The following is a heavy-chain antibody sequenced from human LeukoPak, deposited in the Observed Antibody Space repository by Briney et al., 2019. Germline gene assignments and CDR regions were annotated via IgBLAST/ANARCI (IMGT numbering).Heavy chain of an antibody. J-gene: IGHJ3*02. Sequence: GGSLRLSCAASGFTFSSNYMSWVRQAPGKGLEWVSVIYSGGSTYYADSVKGRFTISRDNSKNTLYLQMNSLRAEDTAVYYCARDGLPDAFDIWGQGTMVTVSS. V-gene: IGHV3-53*01. CDR2: IYSGGST. CDR3: ARDGLPDAFDI. CDR1: GFTFSSNY.